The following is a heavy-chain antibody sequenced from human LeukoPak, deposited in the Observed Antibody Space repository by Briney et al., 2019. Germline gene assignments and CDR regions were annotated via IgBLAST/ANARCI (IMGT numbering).Heavy chain of an antibody. CDR2: IYPGDSDT. J-gene: IGHJ3*02. Sequence: GESLKISCKGSGYSFTSYWIGWVRQMPGKGLEWMGIIYPGDSDTRYSPSFQGQVTISADKSINTAYLQWSSLKASDTAMYYCARGYCSNTSCRDAFDIWGQGTMVTVSS. V-gene: IGHV5-51*01. CDR3: ARGYCSNTSCRDAFDI. CDR1: GYSFTSYW. D-gene: IGHD2-2*01.